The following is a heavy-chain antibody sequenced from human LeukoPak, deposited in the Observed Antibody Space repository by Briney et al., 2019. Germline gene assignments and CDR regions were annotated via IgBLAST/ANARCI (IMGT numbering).Heavy chain of an antibody. CDR1: GLTVSSNY. J-gene: IGHJ6*02. CDR3: ERDLPPAPWNGMDV. V-gene: IGHV3-53*01. CDR2: IYSGGST. D-gene: IGHD2-2*01. Sequence: GGSLRLSCAASGLTVSSNYMSWVRQAPGKGLEWVSVIYSGGSTYYADSVKGRFTISRDNSKNTLYLQMNSLRPEDTAVYYCERDLPPAPWNGMDVWGQGTTVTVSS.